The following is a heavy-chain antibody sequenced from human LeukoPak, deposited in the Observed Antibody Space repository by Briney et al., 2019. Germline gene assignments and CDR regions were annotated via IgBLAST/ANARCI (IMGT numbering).Heavy chain of an antibody. CDR2: ISSASSTM. CDR3: ASGVWGSSPRYFDH. D-gene: IGHD3-16*01. Sequence: PGGSLRLSCAASGITFSSYSMNWVRQAPGKGLEWVSYISSASSTMYYADSVRGRFTISRDNAKNSLYLQMNSPRAEDTAVYYCASGVWGSSPRYFDHWGQGTLVTVSS. CDR1: GITFSSYS. V-gene: IGHV3-48*01. J-gene: IGHJ4*02.